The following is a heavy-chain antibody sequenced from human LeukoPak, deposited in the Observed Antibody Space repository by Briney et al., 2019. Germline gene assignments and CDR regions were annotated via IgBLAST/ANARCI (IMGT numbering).Heavy chain of an antibody. Sequence: SETLSLTCTVSGGSINSYYWGWIRQPAGKGLEWIGRIYTTGSTNYNPSLESRFTMSVDTPKNQFSLKLTSVTAADTAMYYCASAGYTISYYSLDYWGQGTLVTVSS. CDR1: GGSINSYY. D-gene: IGHD1-26*01. J-gene: IGHJ4*02. V-gene: IGHV4-4*07. CDR3: ASAGYTISYYSLDY. CDR2: IYTTGST.